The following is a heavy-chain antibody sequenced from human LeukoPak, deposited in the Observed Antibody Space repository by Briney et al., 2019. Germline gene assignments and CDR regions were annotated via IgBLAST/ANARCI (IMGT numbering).Heavy chain of an antibody. D-gene: IGHD6-19*01. CDR2: IRYSGTT. CDR1: GGSIRTTGHL. Sequence: SDTLSLTCAVSGGSIRTTGHLWGWIRQPPGKGLEWIGSIRYSGTTYCNPALKSRVSISVDTSKNQFSLKMNSVTAADTALYYCARSQWLTPLDYWGPGTLVTVSA. V-gene: IGHV4-39*01. CDR3: ARSQWLTPLDY. J-gene: IGHJ4*02.